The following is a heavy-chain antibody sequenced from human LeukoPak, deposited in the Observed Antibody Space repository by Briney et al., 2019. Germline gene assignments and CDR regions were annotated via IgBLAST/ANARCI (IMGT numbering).Heavy chain of an antibody. CDR2: INHSGST. D-gene: IGHD3-10*01. CDR1: GGSFSGYY. Sequence: PSETLSLTCAVYGGSFSGYYWSWIRQAPGKGLEWIGEINHSGSTNYNPSLKSRVTISVDTSKNQFSLKLSSVTAADTAVYYCARGVGDVSYYFDYWGQGTLVTVSS. V-gene: IGHV4-34*01. CDR3: ARGVGDVSYYFDY. J-gene: IGHJ4*02.